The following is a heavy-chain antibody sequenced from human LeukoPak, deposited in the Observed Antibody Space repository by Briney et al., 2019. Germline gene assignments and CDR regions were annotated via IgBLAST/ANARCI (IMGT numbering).Heavy chain of an antibody. D-gene: IGHD4-17*01. J-gene: IGHJ3*02. CDR1: GYTFTCYY. V-gene: IGHV1-2*02. CDR3: AREGGSDYGAFDI. CDR2: ITPNSGGT. Sequence: GASVKVSCKGSGYTFTCYYMHWVRQAPGKGVEGMGLITPNSGGTNYAQKFQRRVTMTRDTSISTAYMELSSLRSDDTAVYYCAREGGSDYGAFDIWGQGTMVTVSS.